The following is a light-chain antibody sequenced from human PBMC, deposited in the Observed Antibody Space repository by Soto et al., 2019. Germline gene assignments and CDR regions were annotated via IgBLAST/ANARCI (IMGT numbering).Light chain of an antibody. CDR2: GAS. Sequence: EIVLTQSPGTLSLSPGERATLSCRASQAISSNSLAWYQQKPGEAPRLLIYGASNRATGIPGRFSGSGSGTDFTLTISRLEPEDFAVFYCQQYGNSPPTFGQGTKVEIK. J-gene: IGKJ1*01. V-gene: IGKV3-20*01. CDR1: QAISSNS. CDR3: QQYGNSPPT.